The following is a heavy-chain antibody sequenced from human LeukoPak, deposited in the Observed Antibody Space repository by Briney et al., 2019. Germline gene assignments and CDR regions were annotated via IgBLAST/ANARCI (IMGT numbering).Heavy chain of an antibody. D-gene: IGHD3-16*01. J-gene: IGHJ6*03. CDR2: IRYDGSNE. CDR1: GFTFNAYG. V-gene: IGHV3-30*02. Sequence: GGSLRLSCAASGFTFNAYGMHWVRQAPGKGLDWVAFIRYDGSNEYYADSVKGRFTISRDNSKNTLYLQMNSLRAEDTAVYYCAKDDEVGGGVYYYLDVWGKGATVTISS. CDR3: AKDDEVGGGVYYYLDV.